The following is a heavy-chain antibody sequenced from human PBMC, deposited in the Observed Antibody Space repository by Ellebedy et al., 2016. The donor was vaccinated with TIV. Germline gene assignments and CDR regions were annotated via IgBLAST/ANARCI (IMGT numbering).Heavy chain of an antibody. CDR2: IKQDGSQK. V-gene: IGHV3-7*03. CDR1: GFTFSDYW. Sequence: PGGSLRLSCAASGFTFSDYWMSWVRQAPGKGLEWVANIKQDGSQKYYVDSVKCRFTISRDNAKNSLYLQMNSLKAEDTAVYYCARGYSGSFDYWGQGTLVTVSS. CDR3: ARGYSGSFDY. J-gene: IGHJ4*02. D-gene: IGHD5-12*01.